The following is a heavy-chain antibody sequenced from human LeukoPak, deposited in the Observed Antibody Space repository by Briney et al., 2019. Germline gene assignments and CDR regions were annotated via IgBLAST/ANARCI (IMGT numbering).Heavy chain of an antibody. CDR2: INPSGGST. J-gene: IGHJ4*02. V-gene: IGHV1-46*01. CDR3: ARVAITFGGPFDY. CDR1: GYTFTSYG. Sequence: ASVKVSCKASGYTFTSYGISWVRQAPGQGLEWMGIINPSGGSTSYAQKFQGRVTMTRDTSTSTVYMELSSLRSEDTAVYYCARVAITFGGPFDYWGQGTLVTVSS. D-gene: IGHD3-16*01.